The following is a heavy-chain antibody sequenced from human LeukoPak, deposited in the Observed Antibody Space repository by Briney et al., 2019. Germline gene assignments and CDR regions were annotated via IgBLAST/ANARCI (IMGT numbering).Heavy chain of an antibody. CDR3: ARGRPTIFGVVIFHNWFDP. Sequence: TSETLSLTCAVYGGSFSGYYWSWIRQPPGKGLEWIGEINHSGSTNYNPSLKSRVTISVDTSKNQSSLKLSSVTAADTAVYYCARGRPTIFGVVIFHNWFDPWGQGTLATVSS. CDR1: GGSFSGYY. CDR2: INHSGST. D-gene: IGHD3-3*01. V-gene: IGHV4-34*01. J-gene: IGHJ5*02.